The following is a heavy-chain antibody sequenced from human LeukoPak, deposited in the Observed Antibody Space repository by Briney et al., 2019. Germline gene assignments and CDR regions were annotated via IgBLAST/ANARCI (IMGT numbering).Heavy chain of an antibody. Sequence: GGSLRLSCAASGSTVSSNYMSWVRQAPGKGLEWVSLIYSGGSTYYAGSVKGRFTISRDNSRNTLYLQMNSLRAEDTAVYYCARRPPTNWGLDYWGQGTLVTVSS. D-gene: IGHD7-27*01. CDR1: GSTVSSNY. CDR2: IYSGGST. CDR3: ARRPPTNWGLDY. J-gene: IGHJ4*02. V-gene: IGHV3-53*01.